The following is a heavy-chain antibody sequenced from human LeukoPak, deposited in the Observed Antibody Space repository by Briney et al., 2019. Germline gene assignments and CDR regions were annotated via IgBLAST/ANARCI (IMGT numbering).Heavy chain of an antibody. V-gene: IGHV1-69*13. D-gene: IGHD6-13*01. Sequence: ASVKVSCKASGGTFSSYGISWVRQAPGQGLEWMGGIIPIFGTANYAQKFQGRVTITADESTSTAYMELSSLRSEDTAVYYCADDSSSWSSYYYYGMDVWGQGTTVTVSS. CDR3: ADDSSSWSSYYYYGMDV. J-gene: IGHJ6*02. CDR2: IIPIFGTA. CDR1: GGTFSSYG.